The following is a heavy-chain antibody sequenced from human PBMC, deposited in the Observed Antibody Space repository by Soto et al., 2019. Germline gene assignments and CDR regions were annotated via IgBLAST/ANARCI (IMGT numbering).Heavy chain of an antibody. CDR3: AKGLYSSSWQTQGGYYYGMDV. Sequence: GGSLRLSCAASGFTFSSCDMHWVRQAPGKGLEWVAVISYDGSNKYYADSVKGRFTISRDNSKNTLYLQMNSLRAEDTAVYYCAKGLYSSSWQTQGGYYYGMDVWGQGTTVTVSS. J-gene: IGHJ6*02. CDR1: GFTFSSCD. CDR2: ISYDGSNK. V-gene: IGHV3-30*18. D-gene: IGHD6-13*01.